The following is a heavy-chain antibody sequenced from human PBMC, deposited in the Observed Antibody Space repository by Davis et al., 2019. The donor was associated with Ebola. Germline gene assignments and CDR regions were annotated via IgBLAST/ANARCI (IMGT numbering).Heavy chain of an antibody. D-gene: IGHD2-2*01. CDR2: IYSGGST. J-gene: IGHJ4*02. V-gene: IGHV3-53*01. CDR1: GFTVSSNY. Sequence: PGGSLRLSCAASGFTVSSNYMSWVRQAPGKGLEWVSVIYSGGSTYYADSVKGRFTISRDSSKNTLYLQMNSLRAEDTAVYYCARDLGYYSSTSCYPYWGQGTLVTVSS. CDR3: ARDLGYYSSTSCYPY.